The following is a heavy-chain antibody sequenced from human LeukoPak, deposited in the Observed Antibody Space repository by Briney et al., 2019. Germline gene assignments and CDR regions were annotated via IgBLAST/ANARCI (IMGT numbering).Heavy chain of an antibody. CDR3: ARDRGLLWFGEFRNWFDP. CDR2: IKQDGSEK. J-gene: IGHJ5*02. V-gene: IGHV3-7*01. CDR1: GFTFSSYA. D-gene: IGHD3-10*01. Sequence: GGSLRLSCAASGFTFSSYAMSWVRQAPGKGLEWVANIKQDGSEKYYVDSVKGRFTISRDNAKNSLYLQMNCLRAEDTAVYYCARDRGLLWFGEFRNWFDPWGQGTLVTVSS.